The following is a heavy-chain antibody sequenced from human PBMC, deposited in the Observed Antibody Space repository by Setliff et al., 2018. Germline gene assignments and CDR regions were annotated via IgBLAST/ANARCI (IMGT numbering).Heavy chain of an antibody. Sequence: SETLSLTCIVSGGSVSSGAYYWAWIRRSPGKGLEWLGSIYYSGSTSYNLSLKSRLSISVDTSKNQLSLKLSSVTAADTAVYYCAKVPITKVYFYMDVWGKGTTVTVSS. CDR1: GGSVSSGAYY. CDR2: IYYSGST. V-gene: IGHV4-39*07. CDR3: AKVPITKVYFYMDV. D-gene: IGHD3-10*01. J-gene: IGHJ6*03.